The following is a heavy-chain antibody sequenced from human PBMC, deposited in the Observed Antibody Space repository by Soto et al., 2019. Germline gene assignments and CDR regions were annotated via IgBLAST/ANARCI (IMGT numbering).Heavy chain of an antibody. J-gene: IGHJ5*02. CDR3: ARVPGP. CDR1: GGSISSCGYS. D-gene: IGHD3-10*01. Sequence: TLSLACAVSGGSISSCGYSGSWIRQPPGKGLEWIGYIYHSGSTYYNPSRKSRVTISVDRAKNQFSLKLSSVTAADTAVYYCARVPGPWGQGTLVTVSS. CDR2: IYHSGST. V-gene: IGHV4-30-2*01.